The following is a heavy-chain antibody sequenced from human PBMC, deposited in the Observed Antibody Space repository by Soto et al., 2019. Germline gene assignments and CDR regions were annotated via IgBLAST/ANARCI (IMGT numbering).Heavy chain of an antibody. CDR1: RYTFTAYF. V-gene: IGHV1-2*02. D-gene: IGHD1-20*01. Sequence: ASVKVSCKASRYTFTAYFIHWVRQAPGQGLEWMGWINPNNGDTGYAEKFLGRLTMTRDTSINTAYMELNRLRSDDTAVYYCARESYNWNYDYWGQGSMVTFSS. CDR2: INPNNGDT. CDR3: ARESYNWNYDY. J-gene: IGHJ4*02.